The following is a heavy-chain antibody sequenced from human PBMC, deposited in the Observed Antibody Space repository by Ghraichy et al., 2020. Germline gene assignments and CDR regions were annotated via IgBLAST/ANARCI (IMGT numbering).Heavy chain of an antibody. Sequence: GGSLRLSCAASGFTFSSYWMHWVRQAPGKGLVWVSRINSDGSSTSYADSVKGRFTISRDNAKNTLYLQMNSLRAEDTAVYYCARYSSPYSIPDYYFDYWGQGTLVTVSS. V-gene: IGHV3-74*01. CDR3: ARYSSPYSIPDYYFDY. D-gene: IGHD6-13*01. CDR2: INSDGSST. CDR1: GFTFSSYW. J-gene: IGHJ4*02.